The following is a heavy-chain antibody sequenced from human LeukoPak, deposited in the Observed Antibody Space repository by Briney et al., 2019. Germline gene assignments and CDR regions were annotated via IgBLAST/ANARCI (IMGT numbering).Heavy chain of an antibody. CDR2: MNPNSGNT. CDR1: GYTFTSYD. Sequence: ASVKVSCKASGYTFTSYDINWVRQATGQGLEWMGWMNPNSGNTGYAQKFQGRVTMTRNTSISTAYMELSSLRSEDPAVYYCARGRRYDSSGYYYAYYYYYMDVWGKGTTVSVSS. D-gene: IGHD3-22*01. V-gene: IGHV1-8*01. J-gene: IGHJ6*03. CDR3: ARGRRYDSSGYYYAYYYYYMDV.